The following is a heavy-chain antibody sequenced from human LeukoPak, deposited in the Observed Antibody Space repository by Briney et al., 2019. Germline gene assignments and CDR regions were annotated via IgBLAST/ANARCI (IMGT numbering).Heavy chain of an antibody. Sequence: DSVKVSCKASTYTFTGYYMHWVRQAPGQGLDWMGWINTNSGDTNYAQRFQGRVTMTSDTSISTGYMELSRLGSDDTAVYYCARDAYSGFDKSYYFDSWGQGTPVTVSS. CDR3: ARDAYSGFDKSYYFDS. CDR2: INTNSGDT. CDR1: TYTFTGYY. V-gene: IGHV1-2*02. J-gene: IGHJ4*02. D-gene: IGHD5-12*01.